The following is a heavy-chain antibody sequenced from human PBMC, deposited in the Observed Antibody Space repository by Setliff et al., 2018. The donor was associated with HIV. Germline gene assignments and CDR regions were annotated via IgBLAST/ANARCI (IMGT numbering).Heavy chain of an antibody. J-gene: IGHJ4*02. CDR3: ARMKYYDYTWGSSRPTFGY. CDR1: GASITTLY. CDR2: ISYSGRT. D-gene: IGHD3-16*02. V-gene: IGHV4-59*11. Sequence: KTSETLSLTCAVSGASITTLYWGWIRQPPGKGLQWIAHISYSGRTTYSPSLKRRVTLSLDTSNNQISMRLTSVTAADTAFYYCARMKYYDYTWGSSRPTFGYWGLGTLVTVS.